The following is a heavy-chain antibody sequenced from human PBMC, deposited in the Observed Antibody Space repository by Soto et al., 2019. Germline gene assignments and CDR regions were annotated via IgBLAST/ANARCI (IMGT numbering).Heavy chain of an antibody. Sequence: VQLVESGGGLVKPGGSLRLSCAASGFTFSSYSMNWVRQAPGKGLEWVSYISSSSSTIYYADSVKGRFTISRDNAKNSLYLQMNSLRDEDTAVYYCARVPQYYDSSGYGYWGQGTLVTVSS. CDR2: ISSSSSTI. CDR1: GFTFSSYS. V-gene: IGHV3-48*02. CDR3: ARVPQYYDSSGYGY. D-gene: IGHD3-22*01. J-gene: IGHJ4*02.